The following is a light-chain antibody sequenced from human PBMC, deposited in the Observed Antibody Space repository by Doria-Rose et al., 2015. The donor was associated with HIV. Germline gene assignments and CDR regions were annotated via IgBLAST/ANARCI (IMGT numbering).Light chain of an antibody. Sequence: TQSPGTLSSSPGERATLSCRASQSFSSTYFAWYQQKPGQATRLIIYDGSTRAAGIPDRFSASGSGTDFTLTINRLEPEDFALYYCHQYGTSWTFGQGTKVEI. V-gene: IGKV3-20*01. CDR3: HQYGTSWT. J-gene: IGKJ1*01. CDR2: DGS. CDR1: QSFSSTY.